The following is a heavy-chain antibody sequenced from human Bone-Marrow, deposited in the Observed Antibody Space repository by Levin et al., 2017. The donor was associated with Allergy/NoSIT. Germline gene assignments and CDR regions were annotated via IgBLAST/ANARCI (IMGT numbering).Heavy chain of an antibody. Sequence: SVKVSCKASGGTFSSYPFSWVRQAPGQGLEWMGDIIPIFGTTNYPPKFQGRLTITADESTSTAYMELSSLGSEDTAVYYCARENTAKVHYYFDYWGQGTLVTVSS. CDR2: IIPIFGTT. CDR3: ARENTAKVHYYFDY. D-gene: IGHD5-18*01. CDR1: GGTFSSYP. V-gene: IGHV1-69*13. J-gene: IGHJ4*02.